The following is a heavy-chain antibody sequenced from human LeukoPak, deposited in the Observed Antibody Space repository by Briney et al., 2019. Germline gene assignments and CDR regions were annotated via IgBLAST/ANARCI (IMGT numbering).Heavy chain of an antibody. CDR2: ISSSGSTI. V-gene: IGHV3-11*04. CDR3: ARDRRKQPPYYYYYMDV. CDR1: GFTFSDYY. Sequence: GGSLRLSCAASGFTFSDYYMSWIRQAPGKRLEWVSYISSSGSTIYYADSVKGRFTISRDNAKNSLYLQMNSLRAEDTAVYYCARDRRKQPPYYYYYMDVWGKGTTVTVSS. D-gene: IGHD6-13*01. J-gene: IGHJ6*03.